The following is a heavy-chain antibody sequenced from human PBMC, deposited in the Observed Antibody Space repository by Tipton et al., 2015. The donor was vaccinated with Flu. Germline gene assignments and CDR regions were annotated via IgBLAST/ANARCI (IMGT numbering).Heavy chain of an antibody. V-gene: IGHV4-61*09. CDR3: ARDYGDLNWFDP. CDR2: IYTGGST. J-gene: IGHJ5*02. Sequence: LSCTVSGGSISSSSYYWTWIRQPAGKGLEWIGQIYTGGSTKYNPSLKSRVTMSLDTSKNHFSLKLSSVTAADTAMYYCARDYGDLNWFDPWGQGTLVTVSS. D-gene: IGHD4-17*01. CDR1: GGSISSSSYY.